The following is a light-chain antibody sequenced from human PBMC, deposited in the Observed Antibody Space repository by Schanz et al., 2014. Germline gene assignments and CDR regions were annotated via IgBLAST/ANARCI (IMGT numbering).Light chain of an antibody. Sequence: QSVLTQPPSASGSPGQSVTISCTGTSNDVGRYDYVSWYQQHPGKAPKLILFEVTKRPSGVPDRFSGSKSGDTASLTVSGLQAEDEADYYCAAWDDSLNGVVFGGGTKLTVL. CDR1: SNDVGRYDY. CDR2: EVT. J-gene: IGLJ2*01. CDR3: AAWDDSLNGVV. V-gene: IGLV2-8*01.